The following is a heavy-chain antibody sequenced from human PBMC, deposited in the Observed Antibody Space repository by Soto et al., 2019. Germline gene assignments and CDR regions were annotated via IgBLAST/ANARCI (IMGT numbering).Heavy chain of an antibody. D-gene: IGHD4-17*01. Sequence: QVQLQESGPGLVKPSGTLSLTCAVSGGSISSSNWWSWVRQPPGKGLEWIGEISHSGNTNYNPSLKSRVTISVDKSKNQCSLKLSYVTAAATAVYYCARDRLGLTTVSSGYYALWGQGTLVTVSS. V-gene: IGHV4-4*02. CDR1: GGSISSSNW. CDR3: ARDRLGLTTVSSGYYAL. J-gene: IGHJ4*02. CDR2: ISHSGNT.